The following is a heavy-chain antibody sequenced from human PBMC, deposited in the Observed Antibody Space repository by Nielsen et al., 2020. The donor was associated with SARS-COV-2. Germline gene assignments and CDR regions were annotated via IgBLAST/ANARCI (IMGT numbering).Heavy chain of an antibody. Sequence: GESLQISCAASRFTLSIYGMHWVRQAPGKGLEWVAVIWYDGSNKYYADSVKGRFTISRDNSKNTLYLQMNSLRAEDTAVYYCARDTGPYYMDVWGKGTTVTVSS. CDR2: IWYDGSNK. V-gene: IGHV3-33*01. CDR3: ARDTGPYYMDV. CDR1: RFTLSIYG. J-gene: IGHJ6*03. D-gene: IGHD2-8*02.